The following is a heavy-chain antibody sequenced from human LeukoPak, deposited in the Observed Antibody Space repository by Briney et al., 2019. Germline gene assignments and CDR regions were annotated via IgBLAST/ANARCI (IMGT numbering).Heavy chain of an antibody. CDR1: GGSISSYY. J-gene: IGHJ4*02. Sequence: WETLSLTCTVSGGSISSYYWSWIRQPPGKGLEWIGYIYYSGSTNYNPSLKSRVTISVDSSKNQFSLKLSSVTAADTAVYYCARGRVFDSSGYWGQGTLVTVSS. V-gene: IGHV4-59*01. D-gene: IGHD3-22*01. CDR2: IYYSGST. CDR3: ARGRVFDSSGY.